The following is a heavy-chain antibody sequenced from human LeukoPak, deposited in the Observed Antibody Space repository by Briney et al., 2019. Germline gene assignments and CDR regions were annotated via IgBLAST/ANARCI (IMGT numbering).Heavy chain of an antibody. D-gene: IGHD3-22*01. CDR2: ISGSGGST. CDR3: AKELYYYDSSGYYRKSGIDY. CDR1: GFTVSSYA. V-gene: IGHV3-23*01. J-gene: IGHJ4*02. Sequence: GGSLRLSCAASGFTVSSYAMSWVRQAPGKGLEWVSAISGSGGSTYYADSVKGRFTISRDNSKNTLYLQMNSLRAEDTAVYYCAKELYYYDSSGYYRKSGIDYWGQGTLVTVSS.